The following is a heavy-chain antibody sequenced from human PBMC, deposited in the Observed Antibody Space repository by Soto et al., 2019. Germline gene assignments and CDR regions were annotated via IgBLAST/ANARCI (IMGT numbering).Heavy chain of an antibody. Sequence: GGSLRLSCAASGFTFSSYAMSWVRQAPGKGLEWVSAMSGSGGSTYYADSVKGRLTISRDNSKNTLYLQMNSLRAEDTAVYYCAKLGLAVADSYFQHWGQGTLVTVSS. CDR3: AKLGLAVADSYFQH. D-gene: IGHD6-19*01. CDR2: MSGSGGST. CDR1: GFTFSSYA. V-gene: IGHV3-23*01. J-gene: IGHJ1*01.